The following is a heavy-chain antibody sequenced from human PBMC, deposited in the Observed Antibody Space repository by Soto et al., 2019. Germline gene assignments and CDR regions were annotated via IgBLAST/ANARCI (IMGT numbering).Heavy chain of an antibody. CDR2: IPGRRGGT. J-gene: IGHJ4*02. D-gene: IGHD1-26*01. Sequence: PGGSLRLSCADSGFTFSSYAMSWVRQAPGKGLEWVSAIPGRRGGTSYSATVKGRFAISRDNSKNTLYLQMDSLRAEDTPVYYCAKDTPKWEIPTRGDYWGQGTVVTVYS. CDR1: GFTFSSYA. V-gene: IGHV3-23*01. CDR3: AKDTPKWEIPTRGDY.